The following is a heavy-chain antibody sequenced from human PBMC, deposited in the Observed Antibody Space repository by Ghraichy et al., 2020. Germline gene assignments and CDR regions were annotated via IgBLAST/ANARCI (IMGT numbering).Heavy chain of an antibody. CDR2: IDWDDDK. Sequence: SGPTLVKPTQTLTLTCTFSGFSLSTSGMCVSWIRQPPGKALEWLARIDWDDDKYYSTSLKTRLTISKDTSKNQVVLTMTNMDPVDTATYYCASGWYITGSYYFDYWGQGTLVTVSS. V-gene: IGHV2-70*11. CDR1: GFSLSTSGMC. CDR3: ASGWYITGSYYFDY. J-gene: IGHJ4*02. D-gene: IGHD6-19*01.